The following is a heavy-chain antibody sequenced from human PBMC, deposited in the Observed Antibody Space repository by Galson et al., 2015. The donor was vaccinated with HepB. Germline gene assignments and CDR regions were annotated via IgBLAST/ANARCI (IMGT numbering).Heavy chain of an antibody. CDR1: GGTFSSYA. D-gene: IGHD2-2*01. Sequence: SVKVSCKASGGTFSSYAISWVRQAPGQGLEWMGRIIPILGIANYAQKFQGRVTTTADKSTSTAYMELSSLRSEDTAVYYCARGGPIPYCSSTSCYYTWFDPWGQGTLVTVSS. CDR2: IIPILGIA. V-gene: IGHV1-69*04. J-gene: IGHJ5*02. CDR3: ARGGPIPYCSSTSCYYTWFDP.